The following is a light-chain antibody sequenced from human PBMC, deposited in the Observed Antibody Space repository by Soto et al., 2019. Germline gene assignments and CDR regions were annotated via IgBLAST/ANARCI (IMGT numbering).Light chain of an antibody. J-gene: IGLJ1*01. CDR1: SSDVGGSDY. CDR3: CSHAGSYTFRV. V-gene: IGLV2-11*01. Sequence: QSVLAQPASVSGSPGQLITISCTGTSSDVGGSDYVSWFQHYPGKGPKLLIYDVTRRPSGVPDRFSGSKSGNTASLTISGLQVEDEADYYCCSHAGSYTFRVFGTGTKVTVL. CDR2: DVT.